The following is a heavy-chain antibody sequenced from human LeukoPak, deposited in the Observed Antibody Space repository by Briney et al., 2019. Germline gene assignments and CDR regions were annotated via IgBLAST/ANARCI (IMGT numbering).Heavy chain of an antibody. Sequence: GGSLRLSCAASGFTFSSYAMSWVRQAPGKGLEWVSTICGSGGGTYYADSVKGRFTISRDNSKNTLYLQMDSLRAEDTAIYYCAKGGKWCSSTSWLTVDYWGQGTLVTVSS. J-gene: IGHJ4*02. D-gene: IGHD2-2*01. CDR2: ICGSGGGT. V-gene: IGHV3-23*01. CDR3: AKGGKWCSSTSWLTVDY. CDR1: GFTFSSYA.